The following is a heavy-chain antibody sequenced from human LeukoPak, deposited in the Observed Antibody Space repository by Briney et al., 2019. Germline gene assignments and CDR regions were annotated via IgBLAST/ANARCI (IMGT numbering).Heavy chain of an antibody. CDR3: ARTVRGDYVDF. Sequence: SETLSLTCTVSGASISSYFWSWIRQPPGRGLEWIAYIYYGGNTRYNPSLKSRVTISEDTSNSQFSLRLNSVTAADTAVYYCARTVRGDYVDFWGQGTLVTVPS. CDR1: GASISSYF. V-gene: IGHV4-59*01. CDR2: IYYGGNT. D-gene: IGHD4-17*01. J-gene: IGHJ4*02.